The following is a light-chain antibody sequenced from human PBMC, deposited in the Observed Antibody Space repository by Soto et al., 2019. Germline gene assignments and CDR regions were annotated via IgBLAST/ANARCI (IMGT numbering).Light chain of an antibody. V-gene: IGLV2-11*01. CDR2: DVT. CDR3: CSYAGTYTWV. Sequence: QSALTQPRSVSGSPGQSVTISCTGTSSDVGGYNYVSWYQQPAGKAPKLIIYDVTKRPSGVPRRFSGSKSGNSASLTISGLQAEDEADYYCCSYAGTYTWVFGGGTQLTVL. J-gene: IGLJ3*02. CDR1: SSDVGGYNY.